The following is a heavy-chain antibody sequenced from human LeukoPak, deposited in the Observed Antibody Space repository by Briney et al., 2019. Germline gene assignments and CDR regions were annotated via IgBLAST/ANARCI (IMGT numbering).Heavy chain of an antibody. V-gene: IGHV3-48*04. J-gene: IGHJ4*02. Sequence: SGGSLRLSCAASGFTFSSYSMNWVRQAPGKGLEWVSYISSSGSTIYYADSVKGRFTISRDNAKNSLYLQMNSLRAEDTAVYYCARDKRGYSYGYCFDYWGQGTLVTVSS. D-gene: IGHD5-18*01. CDR2: ISSSGSTI. CDR1: GFTFSSYS. CDR3: ARDKRGYSYGYCFDY.